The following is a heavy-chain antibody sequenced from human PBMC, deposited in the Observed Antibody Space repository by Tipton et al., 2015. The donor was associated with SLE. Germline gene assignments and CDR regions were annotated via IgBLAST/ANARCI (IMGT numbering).Heavy chain of an antibody. CDR2: IHTSGTT. J-gene: IGHJ6*02. CDR1: GYSISSGYY. CDR3: VKDILVGRNPLGAQYYYGLDA. Sequence: TLSLTCSVSGYSISSGYYWGWIRQPPGKGLEWIGNIHTSGTTKYNPSLKSRVTMSVDTSKNHFSLNLNTVTAADTAVYYCVKDILVGRNPLGAQYYYGLDAWGQGTTVTVSS. D-gene: IGHD3-3*01. V-gene: IGHV4-38-2*02.